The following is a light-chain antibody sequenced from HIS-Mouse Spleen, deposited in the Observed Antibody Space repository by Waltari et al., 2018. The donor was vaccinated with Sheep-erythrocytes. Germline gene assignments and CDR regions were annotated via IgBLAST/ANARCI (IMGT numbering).Light chain of an antibody. CDR2: GKN. Sequence: SSELTQDPAVSVALGQTVRITCQGDSLRSYYASWYQQKPGQAPVLVIYGKNNRPSWIPDRFSGSSSGNTASLTITGAQAEDEADYYCNSRDSISKVFGGGTKLTVL. CDR3: NSRDSISKV. V-gene: IGLV3-19*01. J-gene: IGLJ2*01. CDR1: SLRSYY.